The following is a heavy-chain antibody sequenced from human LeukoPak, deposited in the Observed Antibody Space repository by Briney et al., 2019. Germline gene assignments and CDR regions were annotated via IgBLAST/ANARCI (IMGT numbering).Heavy chain of an antibody. Sequence: GGSLRLSCAASGFPFNAYWMTWVRRAPGKGLEWVANIRQDGDTKYYVDSVKGRFTISRDNAMNSLYLQMNSLRAEDTAIYYCARSLPYGTTWYGRSDFWGQGTLVTVSS. CDR2: IRQDGDTK. J-gene: IGHJ4*02. CDR3: ARSLPYGTTWYGRSDF. D-gene: IGHD6-13*01. V-gene: IGHV3-7*03. CDR1: GFPFNAYW.